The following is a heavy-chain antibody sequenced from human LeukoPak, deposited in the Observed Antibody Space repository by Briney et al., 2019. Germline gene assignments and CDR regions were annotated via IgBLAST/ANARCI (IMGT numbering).Heavy chain of an antibody. CDR3: TLGSRDILTGYDY. CDR1: GFTFSGSA. V-gene: IGHV3-73*01. CDR2: IRSKANSYAT. Sequence: GGSLRLSCAASGFTFSGSAMHWVRQASGKGLEWVGRIRSKANSYATAYAASVKSRFTISRDDSKNTAYLQMNSLKTEDTAVYYCTLGSRDILTGYDYWGQGTLVTVSS. D-gene: IGHD3-9*01. J-gene: IGHJ4*02.